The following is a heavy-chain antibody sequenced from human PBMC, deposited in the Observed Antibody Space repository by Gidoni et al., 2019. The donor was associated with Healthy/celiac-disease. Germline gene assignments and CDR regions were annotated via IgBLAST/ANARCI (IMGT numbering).Heavy chain of an antibody. D-gene: IGHD3-22*01. CDR1: GFTFSSYS. CDR3: ARVETYYYDSSGYNYFDY. J-gene: IGHJ4*02. V-gene: IGHV3-21*01. CDR2: ISSSSSYI. Sequence: EVQLVESGGGLVKPGGSLRLSCAASGFTFSSYSMTWVRQAPGKGLEWVSSISSSSSYIYYADSVKGRFTISRDNAKNSLYLQMNSLRAEDTAVYYCARVETYYYDSSGYNYFDYWGQGTLVTVSS.